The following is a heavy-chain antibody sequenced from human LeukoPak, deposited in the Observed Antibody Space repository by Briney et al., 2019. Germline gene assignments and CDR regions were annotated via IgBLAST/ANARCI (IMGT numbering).Heavy chain of an antibody. CDR3: AKEPSIAARGNDY. V-gene: IGHV3-7*01. D-gene: IGHD6-6*01. CDR2: IKQDGSEK. Sequence: GGSLRLSCEASGFSFSDYWMSWVRQAPGKGLEWVANIKQDGSEKYYVDSVKGRFPISRDNAKKSLYLQMNSLRAEDTAVYYCAKEPSIAARGNDYWGQGTLVTVSS. CDR1: GFSFSDYW. J-gene: IGHJ4*02.